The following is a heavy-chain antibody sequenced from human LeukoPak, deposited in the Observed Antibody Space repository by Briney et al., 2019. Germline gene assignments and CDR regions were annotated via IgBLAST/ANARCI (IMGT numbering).Heavy chain of an antibody. CDR2: IYHSGST. Sequence: SETLSLTCTVSGGSISSSSYYWGWIRQPPGKGLEWIGSIYHSGSTYYNPSLKSRVTIAVETSKNQFSLKLSSVTAADTAVYYCARFYFPTHFDDWGQGTLVTVSS. CDR1: GGSISSSSYY. D-gene: IGHD2/OR15-2a*01. J-gene: IGHJ4*02. V-gene: IGHV4-39*07. CDR3: ARFYFPTHFDD.